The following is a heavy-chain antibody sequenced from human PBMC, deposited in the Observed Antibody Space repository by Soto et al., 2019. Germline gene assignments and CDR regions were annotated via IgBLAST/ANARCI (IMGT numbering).Heavy chain of an antibody. V-gene: IGHV4-59*08. Sequence: QVQLQQSGPGLVKPSETLSLTCSVSSGPSSSHNWGWIRQPPGRGLEWIGYVSSTGGNSYNPSLKSRVTISADTSTNHISLTLTSVTAADTAVYYCVRQGIGNLHGLVDVWGQGTTVRVSS. D-gene: IGHD1-1*01. J-gene: IGHJ6*02. CDR2: VSSTGGN. CDR1: SGPSSSHN. CDR3: VRQGIGNLHGLVDV.